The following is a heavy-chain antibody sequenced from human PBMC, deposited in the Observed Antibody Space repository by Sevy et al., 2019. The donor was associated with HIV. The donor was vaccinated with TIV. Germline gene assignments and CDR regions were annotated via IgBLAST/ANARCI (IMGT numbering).Heavy chain of an antibody. J-gene: IGHJ4*02. CDR3: VRAIAKDGSF. D-gene: IGHD6-13*01. Sequence: GGSLRLSCVASGFTLNNYWMHWVRQAPGKGLEWVANINQDGGVTYYVDSVRGRFTNSQDNGRNLVFLQMNSLRVDDTALYFCVRAIAKDGSFWGQGPLVTVSS. CDR1: GFTLNNYW. CDR2: INQDGGVT. V-gene: IGHV3-7*01.